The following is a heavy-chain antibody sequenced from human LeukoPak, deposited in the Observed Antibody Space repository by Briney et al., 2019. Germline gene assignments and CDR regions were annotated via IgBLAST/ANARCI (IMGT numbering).Heavy chain of an antibody. D-gene: IGHD3-22*01. CDR2: ISAYNGNT. V-gene: IGHV1-18*01. Sequence: ASVKVSCKASGYTFTSYGISWVRQAPGQGLEWMGWISAYNGNTNYAQRLQGRLTMTTDTSTSTAYMELRSLRSDDTAVYYCARDPDWGYYGTSGYYYDHWGQGTLVTVSS. CDR3: ARDPDWGYYGTSGYYYDH. J-gene: IGHJ4*02. CDR1: GYTFTSYG.